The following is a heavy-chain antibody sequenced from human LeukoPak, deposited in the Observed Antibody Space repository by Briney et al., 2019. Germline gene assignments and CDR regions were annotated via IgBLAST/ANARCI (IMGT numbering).Heavy chain of an antibody. CDR3: TRESRFRIAAAGPDY. V-gene: IGHV3-7*01. D-gene: IGHD6-13*01. CDR1: GFTFSNYW. Sequence: GGSLRLSCVASGFTFSNYWMSWVRQAPGKGLEWVANIKQDGTEQYYMDSVKGRLTISRDNAKNSLYLQMNSLRVEDTAVYYCTRESRFRIAAAGPDYWGQGTLVSVSS. J-gene: IGHJ4*02. CDR2: IKQDGTEQ.